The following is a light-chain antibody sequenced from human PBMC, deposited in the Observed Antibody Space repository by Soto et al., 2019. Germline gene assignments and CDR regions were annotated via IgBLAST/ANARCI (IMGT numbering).Light chain of an antibody. Sequence: IALNISPETLVLSPGGRATPSFRASQSVSSSYLAWYQQKPGQAPRLLIYGASSRATGIPDRFSGSGSGTDFTLAISILEPEDCAVYYCQQYGSSPIPFGQGTRLAIK. V-gene: IGKV3-20*01. CDR3: QQYGSSPIP. CDR1: QSVSSSY. J-gene: IGKJ5*01. CDR2: GAS.